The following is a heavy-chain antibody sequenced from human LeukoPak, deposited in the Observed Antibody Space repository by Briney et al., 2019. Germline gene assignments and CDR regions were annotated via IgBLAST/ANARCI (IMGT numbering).Heavy chain of an antibody. J-gene: IGHJ4*02. V-gene: IGHV3-7*03. Sequence: GGSLRLSCAASGFTFSRYWMSWVRQAPGKGLEWVANIKEDGSEKYYVDSVKGRSTISRDNAKNSLYLQMNSLRTEDTAVYFCARDPDPGTVDYWGQGTLVTVSS. D-gene: IGHD6-13*01. CDR3: ARDPDPGTVDY. CDR1: GFTFSRYW. CDR2: IKEDGSEK.